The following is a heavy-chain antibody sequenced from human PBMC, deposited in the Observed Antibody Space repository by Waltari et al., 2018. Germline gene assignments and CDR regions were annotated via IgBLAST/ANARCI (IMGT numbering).Heavy chain of an antibody. V-gene: IGHV3-23*01. Sequence: DVQLLESGGGLAQPGRSLRLACTAAGFPLSNYTLTWVRQAPGKGLEWFSGISGSGISRYYADSVKGRFSISRDKSKNTMYMQMNSLRVEDTAVYYCAKSSGYSYGLRLDYWGQGILVTVSS. CDR3: AKSSGYSYGLRLDY. J-gene: IGHJ4*02. CDR1: GFPLSNYT. D-gene: IGHD5-18*01. CDR2: ISGSGISR.